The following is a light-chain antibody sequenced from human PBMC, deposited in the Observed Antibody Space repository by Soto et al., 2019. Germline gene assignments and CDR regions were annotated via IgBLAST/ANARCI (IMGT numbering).Light chain of an antibody. CDR2: GAS. V-gene: IGKV3-20*01. Sequence: EIVLTQSPGTLSLSPGERATLSCRASQSVSSSYLAWYQQKPGQAPRLLIYGASSRATGIPDRFSSSGSGTDFTLTISRLEPEDFAVYYCQQYGSSLGYTFGQGTKLEIK. J-gene: IGKJ2*01. CDR1: QSVSSSY. CDR3: QQYGSSLGYT.